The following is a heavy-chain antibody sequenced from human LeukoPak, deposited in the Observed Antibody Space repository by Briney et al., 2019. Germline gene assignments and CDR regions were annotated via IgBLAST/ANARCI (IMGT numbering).Heavy chain of an antibody. CDR2: MNPNSGNT. CDR1: GYTFTSYD. CDR3: ASGDIVVATIV. D-gene: IGHD5-12*01. J-gene: IGHJ4*02. Sequence: GASVKVXXXASGYTFTSYDINWVRQATGQGLEXXGWMNPNSGNTGYAQKFQGRVTMTRNTSISTAYMELSSLRSEDTAVYYCASGDIVVATIVWGQGTLVTVSS. V-gene: IGHV1-8*01.